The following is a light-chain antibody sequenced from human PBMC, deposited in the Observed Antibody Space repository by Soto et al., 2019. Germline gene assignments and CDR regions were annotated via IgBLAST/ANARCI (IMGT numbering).Light chain of an antibody. V-gene: IGKV3-11*01. Sequence: EIVLTQSPGILSLSPGQRVTLSCRASQSVSNDFLAWYQQKPGQAPRLLIYDASNRATGIPARFSGSGSGTDFTLTISSLEPEDFAVYYCQQRSNWPLTFGGGTKVDIK. CDR3: QQRSNWPLT. CDR1: QSVSNDF. J-gene: IGKJ4*01. CDR2: DAS.